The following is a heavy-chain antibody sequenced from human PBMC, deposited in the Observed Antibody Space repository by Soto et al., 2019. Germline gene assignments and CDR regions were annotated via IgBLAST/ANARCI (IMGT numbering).Heavy chain of an antibody. V-gene: IGHV3-23*01. CDR3: AKLRWGSDNWFDP. Sequence: EVQLLESGGGXXXXGGSLRLSCAASGFTFSSYAMSWVRQTPGKGLEWVSAISGSGDSTYYADSVKGRFTISRDNSKNTLYLQMNSLRAEDTAVYYCAKLRWGSDNWFDPWGQGTLVTVSS. J-gene: IGHJ5*02. CDR1: GFTFSSYA. D-gene: IGHD3-10*01. CDR2: ISGSGDST.